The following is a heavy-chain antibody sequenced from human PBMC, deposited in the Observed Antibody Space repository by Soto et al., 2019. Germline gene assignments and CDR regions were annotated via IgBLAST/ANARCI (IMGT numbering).Heavy chain of an antibody. CDR2: ISYDGSNK. J-gene: IGHJ5*02. Sequence: PGGSLRLSCAASGFTFSNSGMHWVRQAPGKGLEWVAIISYDGSNKYYADSVKGRFTISRDNSKNTLYLQMNSLRAEDTAVYYCAKDMYSSGWYNWFDPWGQGTLVTVSS. D-gene: IGHD6-19*01. CDR3: AKDMYSSGWYNWFDP. V-gene: IGHV3-30*18. CDR1: GFTFSNSG.